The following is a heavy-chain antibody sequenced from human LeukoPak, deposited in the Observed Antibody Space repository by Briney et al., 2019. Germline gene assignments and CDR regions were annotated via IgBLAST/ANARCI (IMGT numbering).Heavy chain of an antibody. CDR3: ARESHYYYYYMDV. CDR2: MNPNSGNT. CDR1: GYTFTSYD. Sequence: ASVKVSCKASGYTFTSYDINWVRQATGQGLEWMGWMNPNSGNTGYAQKFQGRVTITTDESTSTAYMELSSLRSEDTAVYYCARESHYYYYYMDVWGKGTTVTVSS. V-gene: IGHV1-8*03. J-gene: IGHJ6*03.